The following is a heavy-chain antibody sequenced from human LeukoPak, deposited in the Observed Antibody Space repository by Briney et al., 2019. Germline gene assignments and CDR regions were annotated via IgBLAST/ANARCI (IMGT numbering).Heavy chain of an antibody. J-gene: IGHJ4*02. CDR3: VRELPTGTDYFDY. V-gene: IGHV3-7*01. CDR2: IKQDGSEE. Sequence: GGSLRLSCAGSGFTFSDYYMSWIRQAPGKGLEWVANIKQDGSEEYYVDSMTGRFTISRDNAKNSLYLQMNSLRAEDTAVYYCVRELPTGTDYFDYWGQGTLVTVSS. CDR1: GFTFSDYY. D-gene: IGHD3-10*01.